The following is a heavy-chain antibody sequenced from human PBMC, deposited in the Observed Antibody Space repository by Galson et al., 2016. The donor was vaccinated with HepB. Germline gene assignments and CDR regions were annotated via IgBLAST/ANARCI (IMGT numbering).Heavy chain of an antibody. J-gene: IGHJ4*02. D-gene: IGHD3-10*01. CDR2: ISSSTSYI. CDR3: VYYYGSGSYYKRDY. Sequence: SLRLSCAASGVTFSNYNMNWVRQAPGKGLEWVSSISSSTSYIYYADSVKGRFTISRDSDKNSLYLQMNSLRAEDTAVYYCVYYYGSGSYYKRDYWGQGTLVTVSS. V-gene: IGHV3-21*01. CDR1: GVTFSNYN.